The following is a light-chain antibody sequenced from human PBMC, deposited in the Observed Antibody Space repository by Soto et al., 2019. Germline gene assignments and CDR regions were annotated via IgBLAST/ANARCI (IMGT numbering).Light chain of an antibody. CDR1: QGIGSW. Sequence: DLQMTQAPSSVSASVGDRVTITCRASQGIGSWLAWYQQKPGKAPKLLIYSASKLQSGVPSRFSGSGFGTDFTLTISSLQPEDFATYYCQQGNSFPRTFGPGTKVEIK. J-gene: IGKJ3*01. V-gene: IGKV1-12*01. CDR3: QQGNSFPRT. CDR2: SAS.